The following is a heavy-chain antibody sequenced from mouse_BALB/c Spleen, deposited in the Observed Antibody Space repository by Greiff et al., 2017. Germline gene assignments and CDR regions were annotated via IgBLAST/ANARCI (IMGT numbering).Heavy chain of an antibody. CDR3: ARGGNYDYYAMDY. CDR1: GFTFSSYA. CDR2: ISSGGST. D-gene: IGHD2-1*01. V-gene: IGHV5-6-5*01. Sequence: EVQVVESGGGLVKPGGSLKLSCAASGFTFSSYAMSWVRQTPEKRLEWVASISSGGSTYYPDSVKGRFTISRDNARNILYLQMSSLRSEDTAMYYCARGGNYDYYAMDYWGQGTSVTVSS. J-gene: IGHJ4*01.